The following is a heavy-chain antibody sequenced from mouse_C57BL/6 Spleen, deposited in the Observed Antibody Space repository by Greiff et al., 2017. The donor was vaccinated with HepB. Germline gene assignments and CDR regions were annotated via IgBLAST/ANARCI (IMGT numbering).Heavy chain of an antibody. CDR3: ARHWDYGSGAMDY. CDR1: GFTFSSYG. D-gene: IGHD1-1*01. Sequence: EVKVVESGGDLVKPGGSLKLSCAASGFTFSSYGMSWVRQTPDKRLEWVATISSGGSYTYYPDSVKGRFTISRDNAKNTLYLQMSSLKSEDTAMYYCARHWDYGSGAMDYWGQGTSVTVSS. V-gene: IGHV5-6*01. J-gene: IGHJ4*01. CDR2: ISSGGSYT.